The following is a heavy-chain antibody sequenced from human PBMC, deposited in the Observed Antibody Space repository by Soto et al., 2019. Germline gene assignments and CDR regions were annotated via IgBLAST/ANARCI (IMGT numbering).Heavy chain of an antibody. CDR1: GDSLSTSY. J-gene: IGHJ4*02. Sequence: QVQLQESGPGLVRPSETLSLTCTVSGDSLSTSYWSGIRQPAGERLEWIGRIHDTGRTNYNPSLKSRVTMSVDTSKNQFSLRVNSVTAADTAVYYCARESVSGTYRFDSWGQGTLVTVSS. CDR2: IHDTGRT. V-gene: IGHV4-4*07. CDR3: ARESVSGTYRFDS. D-gene: IGHD3-16*02.